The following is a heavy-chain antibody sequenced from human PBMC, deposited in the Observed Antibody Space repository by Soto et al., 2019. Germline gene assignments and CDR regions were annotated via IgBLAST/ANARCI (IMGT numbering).Heavy chain of an antibody. Sequence: GGSLRLSCAASGFTFSSYGMHWVRQAPGKGLEWVAVISYDGSNKYYADSVKGRFTISRDNSKNTLYLQMNSLRAEDTAGYYCAKETYYYDSSGYKGNYYYGMDVWGQGTTVTVSS. V-gene: IGHV3-30*18. D-gene: IGHD3-22*01. CDR1: GFTFSSYG. CDR3: AKETYYYDSSGYKGNYYYGMDV. CDR2: ISYDGSNK. J-gene: IGHJ6*02.